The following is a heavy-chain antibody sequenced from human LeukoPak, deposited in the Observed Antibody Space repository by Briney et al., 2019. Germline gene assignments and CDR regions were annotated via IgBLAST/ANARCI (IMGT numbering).Heavy chain of an antibody. CDR1: GFTFSSYA. Sequence: GGSLRLSCAASGFTFSSYAMSWVRQAPGKGLEWVSAISGSGGSTYYADSVKGRFTISRDNSKNTLYLQMNSLRAEDTAVYYCAKPIGFLRYYYYGMDVWGRGTTVTVSS. CDR3: AKPIGFLRYYYYGMDV. J-gene: IGHJ6*02. V-gene: IGHV3-23*01. CDR2: ISGSGGST. D-gene: IGHD2-21*01.